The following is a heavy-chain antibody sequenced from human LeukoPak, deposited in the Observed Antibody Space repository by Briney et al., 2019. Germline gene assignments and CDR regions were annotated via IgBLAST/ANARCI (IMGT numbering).Heavy chain of an antibody. V-gene: IGHV1-46*01. Sequence: ASVKVSCKASGYTFTSYYMHWVRQAPGQGLEWMGIINPSGGSTSYAQKFQGRVTMTRDMSTSTVYMELSSLRSEDTAVYYCARERSGSETNDAFDIWGQGTMVTVSS. D-gene: IGHD3-10*01. CDR2: INPSGGST. J-gene: IGHJ3*02. CDR1: GYTFTSYY. CDR3: ARERSGSETNDAFDI.